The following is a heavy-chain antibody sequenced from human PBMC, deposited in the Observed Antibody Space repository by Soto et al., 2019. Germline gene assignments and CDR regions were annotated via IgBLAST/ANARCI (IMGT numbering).Heavy chain of an antibody. CDR2: ISSNGGST. CDR3: ARTRGYAFDN. Sequence: EVQLVESGGGLVQPGGSLRLSCAASGFTFSSYAMHWVRQAPGKGLEYVSVISSNGGSTYYANSVKGRFTISRDNSKNALSLQRGSRRSEDMPVYYCARTRGYAFDNWGQGTLFTVSS. CDR1: GFTFSSYA. V-gene: IGHV3-64*01. J-gene: IGHJ4*02. D-gene: IGHD5-12*01.